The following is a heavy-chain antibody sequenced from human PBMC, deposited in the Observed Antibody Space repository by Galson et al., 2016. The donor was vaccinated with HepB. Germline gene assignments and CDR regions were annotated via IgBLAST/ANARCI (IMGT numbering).Heavy chain of an antibody. CDR2: ISSSSSTI. Sequence: SLRLSCAASGFTFSSYSMNWVRQAPGKGLEWVSYISSSSSTIYCADSVKGRFTISRDNAKNSLYLQMNSLRDEDTAVYYCARDKDGYNYYYGMDVWGQGTTVTVSS. CDR1: GFTFSSYS. J-gene: IGHJ6*02. V-gene: IGHV3-48*02. CDR3: ARDKDGYNYYYGMDV. D-gene: IGHD5-24*01.